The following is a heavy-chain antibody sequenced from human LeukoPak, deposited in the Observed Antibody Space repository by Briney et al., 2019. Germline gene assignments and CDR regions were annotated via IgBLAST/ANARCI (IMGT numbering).Heavy chain of an antibody. J-gene: IGHJ3*02. V-gene: IGHV5-51*01. CDR1: GYSFTSYW. Sequence: GESLKISCKGSGYSFTSYWIGWVRQMPGKGLEWMGIIYPGDSDTRYSPSFQGQVTISADKSISTAYLQWSSLKASDTAMYNCARGFLGYCSSTSCSTYDAFDIWGQGTMVTVSS. D-gene: IGHD2-2*01. CDR3: ARGFLGYCSSTSCSTYDAFDI. CDR2: IYPGDSDT.